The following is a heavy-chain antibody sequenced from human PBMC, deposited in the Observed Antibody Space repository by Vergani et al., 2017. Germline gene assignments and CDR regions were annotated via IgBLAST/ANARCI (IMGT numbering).Heavy chain of an antibody. J-gene: IGHJ4*02. D-gene: IGHD5-12*01. CDR3: TKGSRGYTGYFFDY. V-gene: IGHV3-23*04. CDR2: VSGSSATP. Sequence: EVRLVESGGGLVKPGGSLRLSCAASGFVFSESPIHWVRQAPGKGLEWVSSVSGSSATPYYADSVKGRFIISRDNSKNTLHLQMNSLRADDTAVYYCTKGSRGYTGYFFDYWGQGTLATVSS. CDR1: GFVFSESP.